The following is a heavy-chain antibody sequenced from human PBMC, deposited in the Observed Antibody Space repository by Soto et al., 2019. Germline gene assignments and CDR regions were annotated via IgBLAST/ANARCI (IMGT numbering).Heavy chain of an antibody. Sequence: PGGSLRLSCAASGFTFSSCAMSWVRQAPGKGLEWVSSISGSGGDTDYADSVKGRFTISRDNSKNTLNLQMNSLRAEDTAVYYCAKGPRYYYGLGSDIDYWGQGTLVTVSS. CDR3: AKGPRYYYGLGSDIDY. CDR1: GFTFSSCA. CDR2: ISGSGGDT. J-gene: IGHJ4*02. V-gene: IGHV3-23*01. D-gene: IGHD3-10*01.